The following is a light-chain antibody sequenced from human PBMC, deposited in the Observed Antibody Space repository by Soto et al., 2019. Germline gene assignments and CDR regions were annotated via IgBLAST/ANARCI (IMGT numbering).Light chain of an antibody. CDR3: SSYTGSTTVV. V-gene: IGLV2-14*01. Sequence: QSALTQPASVSGSPGQSITISCTGTNSDVGAFVYVSWYQQHPGKAPKILIYDVSNRPSGVSNRFSGSKSGNTASLTISGLQAEDEADYYCSSYTGSTTVVFGGGTKSPS. CDR1: NSDVGAFVY. J-gene: IGLJ2*01. CDR2: DVS.